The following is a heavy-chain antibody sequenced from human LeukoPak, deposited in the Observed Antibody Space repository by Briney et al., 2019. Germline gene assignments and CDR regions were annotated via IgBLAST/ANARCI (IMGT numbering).Heavy chain of an antibody. CDR3: ARKKLEVVATYDF. V-gene: IGHV1-2*02. Sequence: ASVKVSCKASGYTFTGYSMHWVRQAPGQGLEWMGWINPNSGGTNYAQKFQGRVTMTRDTSISTAYMELSRLRSDDTAVYYCARKKLEVVATYDFWGQGTLITVSS. CDR1: GYTFTGYS. CDR2: INPNSGGT. D-gene: IGHD3-22*01. J-gene: IGHJ4*02.